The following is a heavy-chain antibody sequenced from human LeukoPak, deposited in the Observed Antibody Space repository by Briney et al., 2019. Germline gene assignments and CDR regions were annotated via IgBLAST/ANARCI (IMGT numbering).Heavy chain of an antibody. D-gene: IGHD5-12*01. V-gene: IGHV3-23*01. CDR3: AKAGGHIVAPY. J-gene: IGHJ4*02. CDR2: ISGSGGST. CDR1: GFTFSSYA. Sequence: GGSLRLSCAASGFTFSSYAMSWVRQAPGKGLKWVSAISGSGGSTYYADSVKGRFTISRDNSKNTLYLQMNSLRAEDTAVYYCAKAGGHIVAPYWGQGTLVTVSS.